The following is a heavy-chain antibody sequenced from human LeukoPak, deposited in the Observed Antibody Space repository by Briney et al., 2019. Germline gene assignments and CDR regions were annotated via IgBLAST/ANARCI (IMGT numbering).Heavy chain of an antibody. D-gene: IGHD2-2*01. Sequence: GASVKVSCKASGYTFTSYDINWVRQATGQGLEWMGWMNPNSGNTGYAQKFQGRVTMTRNTSISTAYMELSSLRSEDTAAYYCAMSSTLRIGYFDYWGQGTLVTVSS. CDR2: MNPNSGNT. CDR3: AMSSTLRIGYFDY. V-gene: IGHV1-8*01. J-gene: IGHJ4*02. CDR1: GYTFTSYD.